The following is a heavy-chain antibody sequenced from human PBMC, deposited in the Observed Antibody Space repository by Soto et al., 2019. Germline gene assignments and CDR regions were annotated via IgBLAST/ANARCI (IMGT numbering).Heavy chain of an antibody. CDR3: AKDPREDCWSANYFDF. V-gene: IGHV3-30*18. J-gene: IGHJ2*01. D-gene: IGHD2-21*02. CDR2: ISYDGTNK. Sequence: QVQLLESGGGVVQPGGSLRLSCVASGFTFSNSAMHWVRQAPGKGPEWLAIISYDGTNKYYANSVEGRFTISRDNSEKTLFLQMDGLKAEDTAVYYCAKDPREDCWSANYFDFWGQGTLVTVSS. CDR1: GFTFSNSA.